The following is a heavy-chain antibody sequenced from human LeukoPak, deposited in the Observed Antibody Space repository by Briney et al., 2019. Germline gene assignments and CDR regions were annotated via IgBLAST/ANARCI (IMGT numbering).Heavy chain of an antibody. Sequence: SETLSLTCTVSGGSISSSSYYWGWIRQPPGKGLEWVGTIYYSGSTNYNPSLKSRLTISVDTSKNQFSLRLSSVTAADSAVYYCARQSGFSMIVVVFDYWGQGTLVTVSS. D-gene: IGHD3-22*01. CDR3: ARQSGFSMIVVVFDY. J-gene: IGHJ4*02. V-gene: IGHV4-39*01. CDR2: IYYSGST. CDR1: GGSISSSSYY.